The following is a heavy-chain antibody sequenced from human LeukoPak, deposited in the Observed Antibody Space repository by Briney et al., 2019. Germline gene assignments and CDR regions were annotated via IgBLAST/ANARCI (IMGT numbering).Heavy chain of an antibody. J-gene: IGHJ4*02. CDR2: ISSNGGST. V-gene: IGHV3-64D*06. D-gene: IGHD3-10*01. Sequence: GGSLRLSCSASGFTFSRYAMHWVRQAPGKGLEYVSGISSNGGSTYYADSVKGRFTISRDNSKNTLYLQMSSLGAEDTAVYYCVKSGSYYNEPYYFDYWGQGTLVTVSS. CDR3: VKSGSYYNEPYYFDY. CDR1: GFTFSRYA.